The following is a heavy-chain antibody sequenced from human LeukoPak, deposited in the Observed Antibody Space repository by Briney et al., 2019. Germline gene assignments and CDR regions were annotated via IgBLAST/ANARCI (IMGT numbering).Heavy chain of an antibody. V-gene: IGHV4-59*12. CDR1: GGSISSYY. CDR3: ARDPRTGPIDY. CDR2: IYYSGST. Sequence: SETLSLTCTVSGGSISSYYWSWIRQPPGKGLEWIGYIYYSGSTNYNPSLKSRVTMSVDTSKNQFSLKLNSETAADTAVYYCARDPRTGPIDYWGQGTLVTVSS. J-gene: IGHJ4*02.